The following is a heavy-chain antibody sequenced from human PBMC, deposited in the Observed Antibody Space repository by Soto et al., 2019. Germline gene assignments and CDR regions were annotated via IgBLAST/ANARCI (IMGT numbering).Heavy chain of an antibody. CDR1: GGSFSGYY. D-gene: IGHD3-22*01. Sequence: PSETLSLTCAVYGGSFSGYYWSWIRQPPGKGLEWIGEINHSGSTNYNPSLKSRVTISVDTSKNQFSLKLSSVTAADTAVYYCARVHADSSGYYDAFGIWGQGTMVTVSS. J-gene: IGHJ3*02. CDR2: INHSGST. V-gene: IGHV4-34*01. CDR3: ARVHADSSGYYDAFGI.